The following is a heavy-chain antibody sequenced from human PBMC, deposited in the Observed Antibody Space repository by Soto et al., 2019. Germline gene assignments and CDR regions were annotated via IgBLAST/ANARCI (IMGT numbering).Heavy chain of an antibody. CDR3: ARYYDFWSGYLPYYYGMDV. CDR1: GGSFSGYY. D-gene: IGHD3-3*01. CDR2: INHSGST. V-gene: IGHV4-34*01. J-gene: IGHJ6*02. Sequence: SETLSLTCAVYGGSFSGYYWSWIRQPPGKGLEWIGEINHSGSTNYNPSLESRVTISVDTSKNQFSLKLSSVTAADTAVCYCARYYDFWSGYLPYYYGMDVWGQGTTVTVSS.